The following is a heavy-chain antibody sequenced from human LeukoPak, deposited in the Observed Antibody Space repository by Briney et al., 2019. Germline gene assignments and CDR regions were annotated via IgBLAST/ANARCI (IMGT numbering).Heavy chain of an antibody. CDR3: ARDLGVMEYYYYYYGMDV. V-gene: IGHV3-48*03. J-gene: IGHJ6*02. CDR2: ISSSGSTI. D-gene: IGHD3-16*01. CDR1: GFTFSSHE. Sequence: GGSLRLSCAASGFTFSSHEMNWVRQAPGKGLEWVSYISSSGSTIYYADSVKGRFTISRDNAKNSLYLQMNSLRAEDTAVYYCARDLGVMEYYYYYYGMDVWGQGTTVTVSS.